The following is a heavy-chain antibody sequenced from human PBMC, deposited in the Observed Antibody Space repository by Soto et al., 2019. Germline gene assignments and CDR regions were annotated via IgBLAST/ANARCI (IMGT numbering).Heavy chain of an antibody. D-gene: IGHD3-3*01. CDR3: ARRRILPSQPNFDN. V-gene: IGHV5-51*01. CDR2: IHPGDSDT. CDR1: GYSFNSYC. Sequence: GESLKISCKGSGYSFNSYCSDWVRQLPGKGLEWMAIIHPGDSDTRNSPSFQGQVTISADKAISTAYLQWSRLKATDTAMYYCARRRILPSQPNFDNWGQGALVNVSS. J-gene: IGHJ4*02.